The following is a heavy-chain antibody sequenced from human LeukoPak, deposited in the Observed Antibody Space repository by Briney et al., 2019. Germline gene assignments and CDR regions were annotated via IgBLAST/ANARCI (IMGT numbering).Heavy chain of an antibody. D-gene: IGHD6-19*01. J-gene: IGHJ4*02. CDR1: GFTFSSYS. V-gene: IGHV3-21*01. Sequence: GGSLRLSCGASGFTFSSYSMNWVRQAPGKGLEWVSFISSSSRYIYYADSVKGRFTISRENAKNSLYLQMNSLRVEDTAVYYCARDNGWGRYYFDSWGQGTLATVSS. CDR2: ISSSSRYI. CDR3: ARDNGWGRYYFDS.